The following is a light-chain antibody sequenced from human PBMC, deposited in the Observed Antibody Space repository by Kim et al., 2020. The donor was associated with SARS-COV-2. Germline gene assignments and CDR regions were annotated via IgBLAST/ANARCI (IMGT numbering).Light chain of an antibody. CDR2: AAS. Sequence: DIQMTQSPSSLSASVGDRVTITCRASQDIGSWLAWFQLKPGKAPKLLIYAASAVQTGVPSRFRGSGSGTDFTLTVSSVQPDDVATFYCQKFDSAPCTFGQGTKVDIK. V-gene: IGKV1-27*01. CDR1: QDIGSW. CDR3: QKFDSAPCT. J-gene: IGKJ1*01.